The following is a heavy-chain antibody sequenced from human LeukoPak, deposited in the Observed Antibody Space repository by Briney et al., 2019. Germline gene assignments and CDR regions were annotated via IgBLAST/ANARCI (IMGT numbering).Heavy chain of an antibody. CDR1: GFTFSSCG. D-gene: IGHD5-18*01. J-gene: IGHJ3*02. V-gene: IGHV3-30*03. CDR3: AATGYSYGNNAFDI. Sequence: GGSLRLSCAASGFTFSSCGMHWVRQAPGKGLEWVAVISYDGSNKFYADSVTGRFTISRDNSKNTLYLQMNSLRAEDTAVYYFAATGYSYGNNAFDIWGQGTVVTVSS. CDR2: ISYDGSNK.